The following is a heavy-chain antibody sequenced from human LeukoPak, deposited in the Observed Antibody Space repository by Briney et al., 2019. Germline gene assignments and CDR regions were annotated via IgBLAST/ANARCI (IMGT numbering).Heavy chain of an antibody. Sequence: PGGSLRLSCAASGFTFSSCAMHWVRQAPGKGLEWVAVISYDGSNKYYADSVKGRFTISRDNSKSTLYVQMNSLRAEDTAVYYCARDPKPSGWYGNWFDPWGQGTLVTVSS. J-gene: IGHJ5*02. V-gene: IGHV3-30*04. CDR1: GFTFSSCA. CDR3: ARDPKPSGWYGNWFDP. CDR2: ISYDGSNK. D-gene: IGHD6-19*01.